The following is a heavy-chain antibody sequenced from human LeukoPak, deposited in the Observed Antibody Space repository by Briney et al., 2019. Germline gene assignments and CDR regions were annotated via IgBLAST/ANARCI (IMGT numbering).Heavy chain of an antibody. V-gene: IGHV3-74*01. CDR2: INSDGSST. J-gene: IGHJ5*02. CDR1: GFTFSSYW. CDR3: ARDRGRVEYCGSISCYEWYGFDP. D-gene: IGHD2-2*01. Sequence: GGSLRLSCAASGFTFSSYWMHWVRQAPGKGLVWVSRINSDGSSTNYADSVKGRFTMFRDNAKNTLYLQMNSLRVEDTAVYYCARDRGRVEYCGSISCYEWYGFDPWGQGTLVTVSS.